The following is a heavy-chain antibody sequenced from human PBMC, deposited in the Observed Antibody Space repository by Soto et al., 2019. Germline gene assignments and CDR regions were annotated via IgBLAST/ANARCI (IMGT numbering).Heavy chain of an antibody. V-gene: IGHV3-13*01. CDR2: IGSAGDT. Sequence: EVQLVESGGGLVQPGGSLRFSCAASGFHFRNDDMLWVRQVKGKGLEWVPAIGSAGDTYYSASVKGRFTIPRQNTKNFLVLQMNSLRAGDTAVYYCARGGYSSGFYHYAMDVWGQGSAVTVSS. CDR3: ARGGYSSGFYHYAMDV. CDR1: GFHFRNDD. D-gene: IGHD6-19*01. J-gene: IGHJ6*02.